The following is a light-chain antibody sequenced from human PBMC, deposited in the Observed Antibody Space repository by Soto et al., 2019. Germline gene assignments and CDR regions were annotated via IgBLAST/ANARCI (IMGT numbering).Light chain of an antibody. CDR2: EVS. J-gene: IGLJ2*01. CDR1: SSDVGDYNY. Sequence: QSVLTQPPSASGSPGQSVTISCTGTSSDVGDYNYVSWYQHHPGKAPKLMIYEVSKRPSGVPDRFSGSKSGNTASLTVSGLQAEDEADYYCSSYAGRNNFGVFGGGTKQTVL. V-gene: IGLV2-8*01. CDR3: SSYAGRNNFGV.